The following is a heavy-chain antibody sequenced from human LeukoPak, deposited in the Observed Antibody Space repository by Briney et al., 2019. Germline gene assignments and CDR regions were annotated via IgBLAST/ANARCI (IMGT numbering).Heavy chain of an antibody. J-gene: IGHJ6*03. CDR1: GGSISSSSYY. CDR3: ARHVSAAADVAYYYYYYMDV. V-gene: IGHV4-39*01. Sequence: PSETLSLTCTVSGGSISSSSYYWGWIRQPPGKGLEWIGSIYYSGSTYYNPSLKSRVTISVDTSKNQFSLKLSSVTAADTAVYYCARHVSAAADVAYYYYYYMDVWGKGTTVTISS. D-gene: IGHD6-13*01. CDR2: IYYSGST.